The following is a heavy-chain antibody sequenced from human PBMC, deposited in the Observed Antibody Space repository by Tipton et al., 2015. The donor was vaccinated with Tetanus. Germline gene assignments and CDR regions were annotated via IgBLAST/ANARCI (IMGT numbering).Heavy chain of an antibody. CDR3: ARHRGHFDY. CDR1: GYSFSNYW. J-gene: IGHJ4*02. CDR2: IYPGDSDT. D-gene: IGHD6-25*01. Sequence: QLVQSGAEVKKPGESLKISCKGFGYSFSNYWIGWVRQMPGEGLEYMGIIYPGDSDTRYSPSFQGQVTMSADKSINTAYLHWSSLKASDTAMYYCARHRGHFDYWGQGALVTVSS. V-gene: IGHV5-51*01.